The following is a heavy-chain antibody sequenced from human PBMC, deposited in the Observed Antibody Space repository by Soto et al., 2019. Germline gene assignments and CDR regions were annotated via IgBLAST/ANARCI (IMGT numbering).Heavy chain of an antibody. Sequence: ASVKVSCKASGYTFTTYGINWVRQAPGQGLEWMGWISAYSGNTNYAQKLQDRVTMTTDTSTSTAYMELRSLRAEDTAVYYCAKDAGLPYHEVLTGFSYFDSCGQGTLVTVSS. J-gene: IGHJ4*02. CDR3: AKDAGLPYHEVLTGFSYFDS. CDR1: GYTFTTYG. V-gene: IGHV1-18*01. CDR2: ISAYSGNT. D-gene: IGHD3-9*01.